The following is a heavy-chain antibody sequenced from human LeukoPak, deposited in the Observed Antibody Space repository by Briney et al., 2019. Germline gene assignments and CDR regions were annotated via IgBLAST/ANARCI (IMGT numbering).Heavy chain of an antibody. CDR3: ARGMTTVTPFDY. CDR1: GFTFSSYA. D-gene: IGHD4-17*01. CDR2: ISYDGSNK. V-gene: IGHV3-30-3*01. Sequence: GGSLRLSRAASGFTFSSYAMHWVRQAPGKGLEWVAVISYDGSNKYYADSVKGRFTISRDNSKNTLYLQMNSLRAEDTAVYYCARGMTTVTPFDYWGQGTLVTVSS. J-gene: IGHJ4*02.